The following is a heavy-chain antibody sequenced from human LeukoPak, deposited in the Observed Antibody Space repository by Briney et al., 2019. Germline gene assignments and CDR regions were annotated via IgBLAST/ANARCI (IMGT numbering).Heavy chain of an antibody. CDR2: IYPGDSDT. CDR1: GYSFTGYW. J-gene: IGHJ3*02. CDR3: ARQKLHDYSNYFSLLGAFDI. D-gene: IGHD4-11*01. V-gene: IGHV5-51*01. Sequence: GESLKISCKGSGYSFTGYWIGWVRQMPGKGLEWMGIIYPGDSDTRYSPSFQGQVTISADKSISTAYLQWSSLKASDTAMYYCARQKLHDYSNYFSLLGAFDIWGQGTMVTVSS.